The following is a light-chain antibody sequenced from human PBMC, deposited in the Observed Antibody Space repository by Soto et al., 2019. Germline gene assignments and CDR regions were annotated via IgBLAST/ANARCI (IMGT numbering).Light chain of an antibody. J-gene: IGKJ1*01. Sequence: DIQMTQSPSSLSASVGDRVTITCRASQGIRNNLAWYQQKPGKVPKLLIYAASTLQSGVPSRFSGSGSGTDFTLTISSLQPEDAATYYCQKYDSAPWTFGQGTKVEIK. V-gene: IGKV1-27*01. CDR3: QKYDSAPWT. CDR1: QGIRNN. CDR2: AAS.